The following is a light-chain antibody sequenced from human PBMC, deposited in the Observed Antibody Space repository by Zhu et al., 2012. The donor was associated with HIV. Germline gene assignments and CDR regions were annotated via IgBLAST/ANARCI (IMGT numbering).Light chain of an antibody. CDR3: QQRRNWPLT. J-gene: IGKJ4*01. V-gene: IGKV3-11*01. CDR1: QSVSSF. Sequence: IVLTQSPVTLSLSPGERATVSRRASQSVSSFLAWYQQKPGRAPRLLIYDASKRARGIPARFSGSGSGTDFTLTITNLEPEDFALYYCQQRRNWPLTFGGGTKVEIK. CDR2: DAS.